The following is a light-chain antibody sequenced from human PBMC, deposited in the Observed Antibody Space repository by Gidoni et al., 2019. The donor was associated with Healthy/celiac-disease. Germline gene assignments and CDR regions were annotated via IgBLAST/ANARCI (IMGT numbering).Light chain of an antibody. J-gene: IGKJ2*01. Sequence: DIQMTQSPSSLSASVGDRVTITCRASQSISSYLNWYQQKPGKAPKLLIYAASSLQSGVPSRFSGSVSGTDFTLTISSLQPEDFATYYCQQSYSTPRHTFXQXTKLEIK. CDR3: QQSYSTPRHT. CDR1: QSISSY. V-gene: IGKV1-39*01. CDR2: AAS.